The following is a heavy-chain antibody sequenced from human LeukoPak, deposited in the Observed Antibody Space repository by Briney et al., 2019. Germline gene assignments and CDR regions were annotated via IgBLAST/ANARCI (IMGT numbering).Heavy chain of an antibody. D-gene: IGHD2-2*01. J-gene: IGHJ3*02. CDR2: ISGSSSII. Sequence: GGSLRLSCAASGFSFSDYYLSWIRQAPGKGLEWVSHISGSSSIIYYLDSVKGRFTISRDNARNSLYLQMSSLRAEDTAVYYCARDCSGTSCSGFGTFDICGQGTTVTVSS. V-gene: IGHV3-11*04. CDR3: ARDCSGTSCSGFGTFDI. CDR1: GFSFSDYY.